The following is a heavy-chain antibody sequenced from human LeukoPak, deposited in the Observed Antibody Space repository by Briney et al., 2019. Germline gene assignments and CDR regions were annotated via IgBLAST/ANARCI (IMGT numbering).Heavy chain of an antibody. D-gene: IGHD1-14*01. CDR2: INHSGST. J-gene: IGHJ4*02. Sequence: SETLSLTCAVYGGSFSGYYWSWIRQPPGKGLEWIGEINHSGSTNYNPSLKSRVTISVDTSKNQFSLKLSSVTAADTAVYYCARGRKPIFDYWGQATLVTVSS. V-gene: IGHV4-34*01. CDR3: ARGRKPIFDY. CDR1: GGSFSGYY.